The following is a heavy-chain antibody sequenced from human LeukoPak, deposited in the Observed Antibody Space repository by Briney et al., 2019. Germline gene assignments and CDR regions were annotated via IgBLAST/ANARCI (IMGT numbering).Heavy chain of an antibody. V-gene: IGHV1-69*13. CDR3: ASADSSGLQYKIDY. J-gene: IGHJ4*02. D-gene: IGHD3-22*01. CDR1: GYTFTSYA. Sequence: GASVKVSCKASGYTFTSYAISWVRQAPGQGLEWMGGIIPIFGTANYAQKFQGRVTITADESTSTAYMELSSLRSEDTAVYYCASADSSGLQYKIDYWGQGTLVTVSS. CDR2: IIPIFGTA.